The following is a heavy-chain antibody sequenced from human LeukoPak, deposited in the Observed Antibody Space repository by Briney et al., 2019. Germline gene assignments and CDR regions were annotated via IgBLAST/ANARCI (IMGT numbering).Heavy chain of an antibody. V-gene: IGHV4-38-2*01. D-gene: IGHD4-17*01. CDR1: GYSISSGYY. Sequence: PSETLSLTXAVSGYSISSGYYWGWIRQPPGKRLEWIGSIYHSGSTYYNPSLKSRVTISVDTSKNQFSLKLSSVTAADTAVYYCARKGDYDGYAFDYWGQGTLVTVSS. CDR2: IYHSGST. J-gene: IGHJ4*02. CDR3: ARKGDYDGYAFDY.